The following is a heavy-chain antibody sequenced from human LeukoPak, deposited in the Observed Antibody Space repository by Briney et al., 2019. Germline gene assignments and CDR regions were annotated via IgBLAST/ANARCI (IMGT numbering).Heavy chain of an antibody. V-gene: IGHV4-39*01. Sequence: SETLSLTCTVSGGSISNSNCYRGWIRQPPGKGLEWIGSIYYSGSTFYNPSLKSRVTISVDTSKNQFSLKLSSVTAADTAVYYCENRIQQLGHWFFALWGRGTLVTVSS. D-gene: IGHD5-18*01. J-gene: IGHJ2*01. CDR1: GGSISNSNCY. CDR3: ENRIQQLGHWFFAL. CDR2: IYYSGST.